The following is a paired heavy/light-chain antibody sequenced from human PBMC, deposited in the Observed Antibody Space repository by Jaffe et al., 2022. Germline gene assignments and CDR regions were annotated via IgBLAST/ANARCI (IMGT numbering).Heavy chain of an antibody. D-gene: IGHD3-3*01. J-gene: IGHJ3*02. CDR1: GYTFTSYA. CDR3: ARDQERITIFGVVIILYDAFDI. Sequence: QVQLVQSGAEVKKPGASVKVSCKASGYTFTSYAMHWVRQAPGQRLEWMGWINAGNGNTKYSQKFQGRVTITRDTSASTAYMELSSLRSEDTAVYYCARDQERITIFGVVIILYDAFDIWGQGTMVTVSS. CDR2: INAGNGNT. V-gene: IGHV1-3*01.
Light chain of an antibody. V-gene: IGKV3D-20*01. CDR2: DAS. CDR1: QSVSSSY. J-gene: IGKJ2*01. CDR3: QQYGSSPYT. Sequence: EIVLTQSPATLSLSPGERATLSCGASQSVSSSYLAWYQQKPGLAPRLLIYDASSRATGIPDRFSGSGSGTDFTLTISRLEPEDFAVYYCQQYGSSPYTFGQGTKLEIK.